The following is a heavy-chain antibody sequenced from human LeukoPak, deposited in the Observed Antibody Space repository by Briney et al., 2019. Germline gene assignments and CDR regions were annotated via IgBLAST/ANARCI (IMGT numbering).Heavy chain of an antibody. Sequence: GGSLRLSCAASGFTFSSYSMNWVRQAPGKGLEWVSSISSSSSYIYYAESVKGRFTISRDNAKNSLYLQMNSLRAEDTAVYYCASRGHITGTAGNAFDIWGQGTMVTVSS. D-gene: IGHD1-20*01. CDR3: ASRGHITGTAGNAFDI. V-gene: IGHV3-21*01. J-gene: IGHJ3*02. CDR1: GFTFSSYS. CDR2: ISSSSSYI.